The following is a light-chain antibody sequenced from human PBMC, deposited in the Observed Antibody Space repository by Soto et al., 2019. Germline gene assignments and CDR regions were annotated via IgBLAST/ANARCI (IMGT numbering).Light chain of an antibody. Sequence: IVLAKTPDPLSLSPGERATPSCRASQSVSSYLAWYQQKPGQAPRLLIYDASNRATGIPARFSGSGSGTDFTLTISSLEPEDFAVYSCQQRDSWVTFGQGTRLEIK. CDR3: QQRDSWVT. CDR2: DAS. J-gene: IGKJ5*01. V-gene: IGKV3-11*01. CDR1: QSVSSY.